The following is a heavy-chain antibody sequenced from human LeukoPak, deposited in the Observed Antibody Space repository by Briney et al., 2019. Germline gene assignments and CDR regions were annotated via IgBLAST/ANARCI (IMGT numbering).Heavy chain of an antibody. CDR3: ARSFYDILTGPRPFDY. CDR1: GYTFTNYH. V-gene: IGHV1-46*01. J-gene: IGHJ4*02. CDR2: INPSGGST. D-gene: IGHD3-9*01. Sequence: ASVKVSCKASGYTFTNYHMHWVRQAPGQGLEWMGIINPSGGSTNYAQKFQGRVTMTRDMSTNTVYMQLSSLRSEDTAMYYCARSFYDILTGPRPFDYWGQGTLVTVSS.